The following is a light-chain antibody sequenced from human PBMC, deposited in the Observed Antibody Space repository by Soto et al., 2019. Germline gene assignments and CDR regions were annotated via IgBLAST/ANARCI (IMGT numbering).Light chain of an antibody. J-gene: IGLJ1*01. V-gene: IGLV2-8*01. CDR3: SSYAGSHNYV. CDR1: SSDVGGYNY. CDR2: EVS. Sequence: QSALTQPPSASGSPGQSVTISCTVTSSDVGGYNYVSWYQQHPGKAPKLIIYEVSKRPSGVPDRFSGSKSGNTASLTVSGLQAEDEADYYCSSYAGSHNYVFGTGTKLTVL.